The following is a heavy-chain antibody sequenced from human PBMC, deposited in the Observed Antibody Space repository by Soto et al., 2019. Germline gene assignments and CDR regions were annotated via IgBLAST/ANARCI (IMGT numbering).Heavy chain of an antibody. J-gene: IGHJ4*02. D-gene: IGHD6-13*01. CDR1: GFTFSSYS. Sequence: EVQLVESGGGLVQPGGSLRLSCAASGFTFSSYSMNWVRQAPGKGLEWVSYISSSSSTIYYADSVKGRFTISRDNAKNSLDLQMNSLRDEDTAVYYCARDPQQQLGYYWGQGTLVTVSS. V-gene: IGHV3-48*02. CDR2: ISSSSSTI. CDR3: ARDPQQQLGYY.